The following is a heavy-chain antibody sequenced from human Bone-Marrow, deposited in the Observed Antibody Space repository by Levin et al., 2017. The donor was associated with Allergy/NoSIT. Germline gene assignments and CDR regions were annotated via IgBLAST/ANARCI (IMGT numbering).Heavy chain of an antibody. J-gene: IGHJ5*02. CDR3: ARGLEYSGLP. Sequence: GGSLRLSCAASGFTFSTYTMNWVRQAPGKGLDWVSSITSSSSYIYYADSVKGRFTISRDNAKHSLYLQMNSLRVEDTAVYYCARGLEYSGLPWGQGTLVTVSS. CDR1: GFTFSTYT. CDR2: ITSSSSYI. V-gene: IGHV3-21*01. D-gene: IGHD5-12*01.